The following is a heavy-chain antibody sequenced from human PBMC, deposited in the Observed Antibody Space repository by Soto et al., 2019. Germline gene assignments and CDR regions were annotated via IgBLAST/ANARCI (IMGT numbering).Heavy chain of an antibody. Sequence: DVQLLESGGALVQPGGSLRLSCVVSGFIFSSSAMNWVRQAPGKGLEWVSTISGSGVSKYYADSVKGRFTISRDNSNNTVSLQMNSLRAEDAAVYYCAKDRSPGATTWNVYWGQLTLVTVSS. CDR2: ISGSGVSK. J-gene: IGHJ4*02. D-gene: IGHD1-26*01. V-gene: IGHV3-23*01. CDR3: AKDRSPGATTWNVY. CDR1: GFIFSSSA.